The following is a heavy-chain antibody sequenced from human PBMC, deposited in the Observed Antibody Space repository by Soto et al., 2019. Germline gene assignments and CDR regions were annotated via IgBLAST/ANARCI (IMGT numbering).Heavy chain of an antibody. CDR3: ARDLGGARGYSPFPPHYYYGMDV. CDR1: GFTFSSYD. CDR2: IGTAGDT. D-gene: IGHD5-18*01. J-gene: IGHJ6*02. Sequence: GGSLRLSCAASGFTFSSYDMHWVRQATGKGLEWVSAIGTAGDTYYPGSVKGRFTISRENAKNSLYLQMNSLRAEDTAVYYCARDLGGARGYSPFPPHYYYGMDVWGQGTTVTVSS. V-gene: IGHV3-13*01.